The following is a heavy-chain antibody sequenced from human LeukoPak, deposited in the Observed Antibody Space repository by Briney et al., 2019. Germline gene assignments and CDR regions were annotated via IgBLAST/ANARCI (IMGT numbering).Heavy chain of an antibody. CDR1: GFTFSNYA. V-gene: IGHV3-23*01. Sequence: GGSLRLSCAASGFTFSNYAMSWVRQAPGKGLEWVSSITGSGGSTYYADSVKGRFTISRDNSKNTLYLQMNSLRAEDTAVYYCTKAGTNFYFDYWGQGILITVSS. J-gene: IGHJ4*02. D-gene: IGHD5-24*01. CDR3: TKAGTNFYFDY. CDR2: ITGSGGST.